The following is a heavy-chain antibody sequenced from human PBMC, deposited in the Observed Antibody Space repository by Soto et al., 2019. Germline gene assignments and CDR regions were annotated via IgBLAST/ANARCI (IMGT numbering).Heavy chain of an antibody. CDR2: ITTSSSYI. CDR3: ARTAAAAVEYYYYYMDV. V-gene: IGHV3-21*01. Sequence: GGSLRLSCAASGFTFSNYNMNWVRQAPGKGLEWVSCITTSSSYIYYAESVKGRFTISRDNAKNSLYLQRNSLRAEDTAGYYCARTAAAAVEYYYYYMDVWGKGTTVTVSS. D-gene: IGHD6-13*01. CDR1: GFTFSNYN. J-gene: IGHJ6*03.